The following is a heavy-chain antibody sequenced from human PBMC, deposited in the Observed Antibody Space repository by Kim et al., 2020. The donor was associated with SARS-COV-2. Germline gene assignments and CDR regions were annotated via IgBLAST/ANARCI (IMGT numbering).Heavy chain of an antibody. D-gene: IGHD1-26*01. Sequence: ADSVNGPFTISRDNSKNTQYLQMNSLRAEDTAVYYCASALSGSYLYLYDDWGQGTLVTVSS. J-gene: IGHJ4*02. V-gene: IGHV3-30*01. CDR3: ASALSGSYLYLYDD.